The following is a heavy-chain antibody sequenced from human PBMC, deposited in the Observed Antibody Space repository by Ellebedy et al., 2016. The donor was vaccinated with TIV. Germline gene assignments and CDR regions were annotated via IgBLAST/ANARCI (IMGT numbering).Heavy chain of an antibody. CDR2: ISSGSSTR. Sequence: GGSLRLXXVASGFTFSDYWMSWVRQARGKGLEWVSYISSGSSTRYYADSVKGRFTISRDNANNSLYLQMNSLGDEDTAVYYCARVGSGCLDYWGQGTLVTVSS. J-gene: IGHJ4*02. CDR1: GFTFSDYW. D-gene: IGHD6-19*01. V-gene: IGHV3-48*02. CDR3: ARVGSGCLDY.